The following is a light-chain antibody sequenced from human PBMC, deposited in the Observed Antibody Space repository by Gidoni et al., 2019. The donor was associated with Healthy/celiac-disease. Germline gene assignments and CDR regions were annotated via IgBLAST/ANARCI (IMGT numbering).Light chain of an antibody. CDR1: SSDVGGYNY. V-gene: IGLV2-14*01. Sequence: QSALTQPASVSGSPGRSITISCTGPSSDVGGYNYVSWYQQHPGKAPKLMIYDVSHRPSGVANRFSGSKSGNTASLTISGLQAEDEADYYCSSYTSSSTLFYVFGTGTKVTVL. J-gene: IGLJ1*01. CDR2: DVS. CDR3: SSYTSSSTLFYV.